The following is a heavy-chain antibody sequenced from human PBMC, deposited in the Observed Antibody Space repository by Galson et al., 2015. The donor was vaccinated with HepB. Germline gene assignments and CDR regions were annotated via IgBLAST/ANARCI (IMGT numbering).Heavy chain of an antibody. D-gene: IGHD3-3*01. J-gene: IGHJ4*02. CDR2: ISGNGGST. CDR3: AKGGDFWSGYLDY. V-gene: IGHV3-23*01. CDR1: GFTFSNYA. Sequence: SLRLSCAASGFTFSNYAMSWVRQAPGKGLEWVGLEWVSTISGNGGSTYYADSVKGRFTISRDNSKNTLYLQLNSLRAEDTAVYYCAKGGDFWSGYLDYWGQGTLVTVSS.